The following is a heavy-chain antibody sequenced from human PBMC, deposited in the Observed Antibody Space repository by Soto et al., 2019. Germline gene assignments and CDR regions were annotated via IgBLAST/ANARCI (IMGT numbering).Heavy chain of an antibody. Sequence: ASVKVSCKASGYTFTGYYMHWLRQAPGQGLEWMGWINPNSGGTNYAQKFQGRVTMTRDTSISTAYMELSRLRSDDTAVYYCATNLILTGVGLNWFDPWGQGTLVTVSS. V-gene: IGHV1-2*02. CDR1: GYTFTGYY. CDR3: ATNLILTGVGLNWFDP. D-gene: IGHD3-9*01. J-gene: IGHJ5*02. CDR2: INPNSGGT.